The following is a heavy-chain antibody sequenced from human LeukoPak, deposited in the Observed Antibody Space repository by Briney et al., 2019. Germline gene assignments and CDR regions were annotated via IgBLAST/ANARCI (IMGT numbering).Heavy chain of an antibody. CDR2: IYYSGNT. V-gene: IGHV4-39*07. J-gene: IGHJ6*03. D-gene: IGHD3-16*01. CDR1: GGSISTTNYY. Sequence: SETLSLTCTVSGGSISTTNYYWGWIRQPPGKGLEWIGTIYYSGNTYYNPSLKSRVTISVDTSKNQFSLKLRSVTAADTAVYYCARETSQKGAHYMDVWGKGTTVTISS. CDR3: ARETSQKGAHYMDV.